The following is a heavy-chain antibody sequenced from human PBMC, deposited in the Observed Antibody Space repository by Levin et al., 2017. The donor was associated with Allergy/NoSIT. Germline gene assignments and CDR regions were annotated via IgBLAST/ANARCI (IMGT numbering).Heavy chain of an antibody. CDR1: GISISTYA. J-gene: IGHJ4*02. Sequence: GGSLRLSCVASGISISTYAISWVRQGPGKGLEWVSVIDGAGGTTYYVDSVKGRFTISRDNSKSTVYLQMSSLRAEDTGIYYCEIVPNNMDDRGGDYWGQGTLVTVSS. V-gene: IGHV3-23*01. CDR3: EIVPNNMDDRGGDY. CDR2: IDGAGGTT. D-gene: IGHD3-10*02.